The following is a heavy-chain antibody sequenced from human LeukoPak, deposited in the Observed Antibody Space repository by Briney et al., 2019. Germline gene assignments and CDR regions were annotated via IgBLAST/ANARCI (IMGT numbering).Heavy chain of an antibody. CDR3: AGMAVAGNVHFDY. CDR2: ISGSGGST. Sequence: GGSLRLSCAASGFTFSSYAMSWVRQAPGKGLEWVSAISGSGGSTYYADSVKGRFTISRGNSKNTLYLQMNSLRAEDTAVYYCAGMAVAGNVHFDYWGQGTLVTVSS. J-gene: IGHJ4*02. CDR1: GFTFSSYA. V-gene: IGHV3-23*01. D-gene: IGHD6-19*01.